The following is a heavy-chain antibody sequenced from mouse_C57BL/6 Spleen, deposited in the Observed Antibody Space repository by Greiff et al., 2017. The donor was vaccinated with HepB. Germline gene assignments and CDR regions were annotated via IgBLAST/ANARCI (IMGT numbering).Heavy chain of an antibody. CDR3: AREGYYYGSKDAMDY. CDR2: IYPGSGST. J-gene: IGHJ4*01. CDR1: GYTFTSYW. V-gene: IGHV1-55*01. D-gene: IGHD1-1*01. Sequence: QVQLQQPGAELVKPGASVKMSCKASGYTFTSYWITWVKQRPGQGLEWIGDIYPGSGSTNYNEKFKSKATLTVDTSSSTAYMQLSSLTSEDYAVYYCAREGYYYGSKDAMDYWGQGTSVTVSS.